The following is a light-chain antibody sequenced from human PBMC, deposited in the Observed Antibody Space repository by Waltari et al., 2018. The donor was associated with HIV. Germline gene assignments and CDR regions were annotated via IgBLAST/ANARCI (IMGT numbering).Light chain of an antibody. CDR1: SRAIGAYNY. CDR2: DVT. Sequence: QSALPQPRSVSGSPGQSVTISCPGTSRAIGAYNYVSWYQQHPGKAPKLMIYDVTKRPSGVPDRFSGSKSGNTASLTISGLQAEDEAAYYCCSYAGGYTLVFGGGTKLTVL. V-gene: IGLV2-11*01. CDR3: CSYAGGYTLV. J-gene: IGLJ3*02.